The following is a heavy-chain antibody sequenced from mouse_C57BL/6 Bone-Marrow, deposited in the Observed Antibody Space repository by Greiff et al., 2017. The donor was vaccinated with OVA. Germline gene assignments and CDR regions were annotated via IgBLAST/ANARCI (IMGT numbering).Heavy chain of an antibody. V-gene: IGHV1-55*01. J-gene: IGHJ3*01. CDR1: GYTFTSYW. D-gene: IGHD3-2*02. CDR2: IYPGSGST. Sequence: VKLQESGAELVKPGASVKMSCKASGYTFTSYWITWVKQRPGQGLEWIGDIYPGSGSTNYNEKFKSKATLTVDTSSRTAYMQLSSLPSEDSAVYYCARWEAAQATPPHCGQGTLVTVSA. CDR3: ARWEAAQATPPH.